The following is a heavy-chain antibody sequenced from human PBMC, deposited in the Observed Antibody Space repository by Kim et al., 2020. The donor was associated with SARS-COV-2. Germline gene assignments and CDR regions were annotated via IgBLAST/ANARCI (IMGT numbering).Heavy chain of an antibody. Sequence: GGSLRLSCAASGFSFISYGMTWVRQAPGKGLEWVSGISDSGGSTYYGDSVKGRFTISRDNSKKTLYLQMDSLRVEDTAVYYCAKGDILTRYYAGLDVWGQGTTVTVSS. J-gene: IGHJ6*02. V-gene: IGHV3-23*01. CDR2: ISDSGGST. CDR3: AKGDILTRYYAGLDV. D-gene: IGHD3-9*01. CDR1: GFSFISYG.